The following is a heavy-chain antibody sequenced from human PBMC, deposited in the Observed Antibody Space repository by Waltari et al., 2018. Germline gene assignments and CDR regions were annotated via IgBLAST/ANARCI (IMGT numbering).Heavy chain of an antibody. Sequence: EVQLVESGGGLVQPGGSLRLSCAASGFTFSSYWMHWVRQAPGTGLVWVSRINSDGSSTSYADSVKGRFTISRDNVKNTLYLQMNSLRADDTAVYYCARLYCSGGSCYSGDAFDIWGQGTTVTVSS. CDR2: INSDGSST. CDR3: ARLYCSGGSCYSGDAFDI. J-gene: IGHJ3*02. CDR1: GFTFSSYW. D-gene: IGHD2-15*01. V-gene: IGHV3-74*01.